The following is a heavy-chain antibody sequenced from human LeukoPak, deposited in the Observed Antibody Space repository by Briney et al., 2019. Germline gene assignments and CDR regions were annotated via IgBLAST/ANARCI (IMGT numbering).Heavy chain of an antibody. D-gene: IGHD6-19*01. J-gene: IGHJ3*01. CDR2: ISVSGADI. CDR3: AKVDSSGWYPDDAFDV. Sequence: PGGSLRLSCAASGFSFSSYAMSWVRQAPGKGLEWVSSISVSGADIYYADSVKGRFTTSRDKSKNTLYLQMTNLRAEDTAVYYCAKVDSSGWYPDDAFDVWGQGTTVTVS. V-gene: IGHV3-23*01. CDR1: GFSFSSYA.